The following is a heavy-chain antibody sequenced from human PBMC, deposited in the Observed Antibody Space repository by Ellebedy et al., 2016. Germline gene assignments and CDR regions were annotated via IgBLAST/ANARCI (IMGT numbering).Heavy chain of an antibody. CDR1: GFTFSSYA. Sequence: GGSLRLXXAASGFTFSSYAMSWVRQAPGKGLEWVSAISGSGGSTYYADSVKGRFTISRDNSKNTLYLQMNSLRAEDTAVYYCAKDGGGTGFIVVVPAAILPYYYYYYMDVWGKGTTVTVSS. J-gene: IGHJ6*03. V-gene: IGHV3-23*01. D-gene: IGHD2-2*02. CDR3: AKDGGGTGFIVVVPAAILPYYYYYYMDV. CDR2: ISGSGGST.